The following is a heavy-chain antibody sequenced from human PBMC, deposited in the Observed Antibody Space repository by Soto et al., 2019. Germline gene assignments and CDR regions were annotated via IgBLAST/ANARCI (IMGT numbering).Heavy chain of an antibody. CDR3: ARPHDSDYYYGMDV. Sequence: QVQLVESGGGVVQPGRSLRLSCAASGFTFSSYAMHWVRQAPGKGLEWVAVISYDGSNKYYADSVKGRFTISRDNSKNTLYLQMNRLRAEDTAVYYCARPHDSDYYYGMDVWGQGTTVTVSS. CDR2: ISYDGSNK. V-gene: IGHV3-30-3*01. CDR1: GFTFSSYA. D-gene: IGHD2-15*01. J-gene: IGHJ6*02.